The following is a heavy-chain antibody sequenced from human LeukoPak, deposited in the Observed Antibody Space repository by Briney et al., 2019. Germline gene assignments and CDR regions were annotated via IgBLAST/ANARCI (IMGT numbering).Heavy chain of an antibody. CDR3: ARLSSGSSSWYDIDY. CDR2: TYYSGST. D-gene: IGHD6-13*01. J-gene: IGHJ4*02. CDR1: GGSISSYY. V-gene: IGHV4-59*08. Sequence: SETLSLTCTVSGGSISSYYWSWIRQPPGKGLEWIGYTYYSGSTNYNPSPKSRVTISVDTSKNQFSLKLSSVTAADTAVYYCARLSSGSSSWYDIDYWGQGTLVTVSS.